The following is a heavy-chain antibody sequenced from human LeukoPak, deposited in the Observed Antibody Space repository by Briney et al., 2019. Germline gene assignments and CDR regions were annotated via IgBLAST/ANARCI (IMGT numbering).Heavy chain of an antibody. Sequence: ASVKVSCKASGYTFRDHFIHWVRQAPGQGLTWMGWINPKSGGTNSALTFRGRVTMTRDTSINTAYMELSNLKSDDTAFYFCARAIYDSDSYYYGLDYWGRGTLVTVSP. J-gene: IGHJ4*02. V-gene: IGHV1-2*02. CDR3: ARAIYDSDSYYYGLDY. CDR1: GYTFRDHF. CDR2: INPKSGGT. D-gene: IGHD3-22*01.